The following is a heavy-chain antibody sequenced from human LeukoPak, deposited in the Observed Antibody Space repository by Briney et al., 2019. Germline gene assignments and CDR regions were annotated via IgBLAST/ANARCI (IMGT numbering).Heavy chain of an antibody. D-gene: IGHD1-26*01. Sequence: GASVKVSCKASGYTFTSYAMNWVRQAPGQGLEWMGWINTNTGNPTYAQGFTGRFVFSLDTSVSTAYLQISSLKAEDTAVYYCARTGSLVGAPNFDYWGQGTLVTVSS. CDR3: ARTGSLVGAPNFDY. J-gene: IGHJ4*02. CDR1: GYTFTSYA. CDR2: INTNTGNP. V-gene: IGHV7-4-1*02.